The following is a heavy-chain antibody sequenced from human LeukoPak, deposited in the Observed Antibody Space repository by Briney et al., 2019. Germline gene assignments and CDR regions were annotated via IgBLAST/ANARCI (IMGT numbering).Heavy chain of an antibody. CDR3: ARDLGRRGYFDY. V-gene: IGHV4-31*03. Sequence: SQTLSLTCTVSGGSISSGGYYWSWIRQHPGKGLEWIGYIYYSGSTYYNPSLKSRVTISVDTSKNQFSLKLSSVTSADTAVYYCARDLGRRGYFDYWGQGTLVTVSS. CDR2: IYYSGST. CDR1: GGSISSGGYY. D-gene: IGHD1-14*01. J-gene: IGHJ4*02.